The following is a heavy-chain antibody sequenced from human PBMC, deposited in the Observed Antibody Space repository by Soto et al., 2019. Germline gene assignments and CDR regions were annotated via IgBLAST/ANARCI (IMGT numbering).Heavy chain of an antibody. D-gene: IGHD4-17*01. Sequence: EVQLLESGGGLVQPGGSLRLSCAASGFTFRTYAMTWVRQAPGKGLEWVSVISGSGGSTYYADSVKGRFTISRDNSQNTLYLQMDRLRAEDTAVYYCARDRSVTTFWDAFDIWGQGTMVTVSS. V-gene: IGHV3-23*01. J-gene: IGHJ3*02. CDR3: ARDRSVTTFWDAFDI. CDR1: GFTFRTYA. CDR2: ISGSGGST.